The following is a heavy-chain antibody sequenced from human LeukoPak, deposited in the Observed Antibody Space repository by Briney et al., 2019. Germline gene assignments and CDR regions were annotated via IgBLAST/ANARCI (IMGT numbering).Heavy chain of an antibody. Sequence: PGTSLRLSCAASGFTFSSYGMNWVRQAPGKGLEWVAVISYDGTNKFYVDSLRGRFTISRDNSKNTLYLQMNSLRAEDTAAYYCAKDGYYGSGTYPDYWGQGTLVTVSS. V-gene: IGHV3-30*18. CDR2: ISYDGTNK. CDR1: GFTFSSYG. D-gene: IGHD3-10*01. CDR3: AKDGYYGSGTYPDY. J-gene: IGHJ4*02.